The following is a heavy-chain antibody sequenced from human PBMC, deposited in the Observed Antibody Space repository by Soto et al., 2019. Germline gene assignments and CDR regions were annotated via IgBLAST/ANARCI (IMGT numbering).Heavy chain of an antibody. CDR1: GYTFTSYA. CDR2: INAGNGNT. CDR3: ARAAIFGVAPFDY. D-gene: IGHD3-3*01. J-gene: IGHJ4*01. V-gene: IGHV1-3*01. Sequence: GASVKVSCKASGYTFTSYARHWERQAPGQRLEWMGWINAGNGNTKYSQKFQGRVTITRDTSASTAYMELCSLRSEDTAVYYCARAAIFGVAPFDYWGQGTLVTHSS.